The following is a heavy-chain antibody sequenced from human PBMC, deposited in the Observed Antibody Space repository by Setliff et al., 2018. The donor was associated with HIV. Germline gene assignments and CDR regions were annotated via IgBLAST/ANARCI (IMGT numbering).Heavy chain of an antibody. Sequence: LSLTCTVSGGSITPYYWSWIRQPPGKGLEWIGYIHSSGSTIYSASLKSRVSISVDTSKNQVSLRLSSVTAADTAVYHCSRGSYYMDVWGKGTTVTVSS. J-gene: IGHJ6*03. CDR3: SRGSYYMDV. V-gene: IGHV4-59*08. D-gene: IGHD3-16*01. CDR1: GGSITPYY. CDR2: IHSSGST.